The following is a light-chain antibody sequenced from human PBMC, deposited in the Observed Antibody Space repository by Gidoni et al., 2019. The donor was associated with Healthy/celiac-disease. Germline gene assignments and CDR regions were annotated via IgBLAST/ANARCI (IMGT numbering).Light chain of an antibody. V-gene: IGKV1-5*01. CDR1: HSISSR. J-gene: IGKJ1*01. CDR2: EAS. Sequence: IQMTQSPSTLSASVGDRVTITCRASHSISSRLAWYQQKPGKAPKLLNYEASSLESGVPSRFSGSGSRTEFTLTISSLQPDDFATYYYQQYNSYPWTFGQGTKVEIK. CDR3: QQYNSYPWT.